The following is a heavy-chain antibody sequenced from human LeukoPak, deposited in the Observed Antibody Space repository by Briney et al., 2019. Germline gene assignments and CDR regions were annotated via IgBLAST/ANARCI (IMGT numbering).Heavy chain of an antibody. J-gene: IGHJ4*02. CDR2: VYYSGSA. CDR1: GGSVSSNTYY. Sequence: SETLSLTCTVSGGSVSSNTYYWSWIRQTPGKGLEWIGYVYYSGSANYNPSLKSRVTISVDTSKNQFSLKLSSVTAADTAVYYCTRGYTAMVFDYWGQGTLVTVSS. V-gene: IGHV4-61*01. CDR3: TRGYTAMVFDY. D-gene: IGHD5-18*01.